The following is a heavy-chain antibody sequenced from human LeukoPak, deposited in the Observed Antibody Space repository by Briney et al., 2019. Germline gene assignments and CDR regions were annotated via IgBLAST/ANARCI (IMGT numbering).Heavy chain of an antibody. J-gene: IGHJ5*02. CDR1: GFTSSSYW. CDR3: VRGRGSYGWFDP. Sequence: TGGSLKLSCAASGFTSSSYWMHWVRQVPGKGLVWVSRISGDGTARNYADSVKGRFTISRDDAKNTVDLQMNSLRGEDTAVYYCVRGRGSYGWFDPWGLGTLVTVSS. D-gene: IGHD3-10*01. V-gene: IGHV3-74*01. CDR2: ISGDGTAR.